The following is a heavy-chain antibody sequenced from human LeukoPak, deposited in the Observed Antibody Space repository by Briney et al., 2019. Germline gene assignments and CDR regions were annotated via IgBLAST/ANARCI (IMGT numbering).Heavy chain of an antibody. V-gene: IGHV4-34*01. CDR3: ARDLFPAALDYYGMDV. CDR1: GGSFSGYY. D-gene: IGHD6-13*01. CDR2: INHSGST. Sequence: SETLSLTCAVYGGSFSGYYWSWIRQPPGKGLEWIGEINHSGSTNYNPSLKSRVTISVDTSKNQFSLKLSSVTAADTAVYYCARDLFPAALDYYGMDVWGQGTTVTVSS. J-gene: IGHJ6*02.